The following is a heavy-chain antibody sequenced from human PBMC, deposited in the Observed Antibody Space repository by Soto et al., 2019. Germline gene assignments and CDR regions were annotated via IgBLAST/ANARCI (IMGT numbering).Heavy chain of an antibody. CDR2: IYPNGVT. CDR1: SGSINSVGYS. V-gene: IGHV4-30-2*01. Sequence: SETLSLTCIVSSGSINSVGYSWSWIRQPPGKGLEWIGYIYPNGVTSHNPPLKSRVTMSVDKSRNQFSLKLRSVTAADTAVYYCVRDRGGGSGDCYPSQGMDFWGQGTTVTLSS. D-gene: IGHD3-10*01. CDR3: VRDRGGGSGDCYPSQGMDF. J-gene: IGHJ6*02.